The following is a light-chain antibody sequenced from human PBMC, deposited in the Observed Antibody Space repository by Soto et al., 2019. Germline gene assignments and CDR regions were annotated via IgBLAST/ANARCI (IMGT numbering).Light chain of an antibody. Sequence: QYALTQPASVSGSPGQSITISCTGTSYNVGGYNYVSWYQQHPGKAPKLMIYDVSNRPSGVSNRFSGSKSGNTASLTISGLQAEDEADYYCSSYTSSSTLLYVFGTGTKLTVL. CDR1: SYNVGGYNY. CDR2: DVS. J-gene: IGLJ1*01. V-gene: IGLV2-14*01. CDR3: SSYTSSSTLLYV.